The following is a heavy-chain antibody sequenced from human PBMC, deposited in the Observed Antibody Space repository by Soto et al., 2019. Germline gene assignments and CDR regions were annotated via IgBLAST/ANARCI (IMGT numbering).Heavy chain of an antibody. CDR3: AHYFYLLVDAAFDI. J-gene: IGHJ3*02. D-gene: IGHD2-8*02. CDR1: GFSLSTSGVG. Sequence: QITLKASGPTLVKLTQPLTLTCTSSGFSLSTSGVGVGWNRQPPGKALERLALIYWNDDKGYSPSLNSRLIITKETSKNLVVLTVSNMDPVDTATYYCAHYFYLLVDAAFDIWGQGTMVTVSS. CDR2: IYWNDDK. V-gene: IGHV2-5*01.